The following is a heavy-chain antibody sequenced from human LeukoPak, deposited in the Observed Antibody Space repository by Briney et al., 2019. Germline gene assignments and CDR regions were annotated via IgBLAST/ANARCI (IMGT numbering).Heavy chain of an antibody. D-gene: IGHD5-12*01. V-gene: IGHV3-15*01. Sequence: GGSLRLSCAASGFTFSNAWMSWVRQAPGKGLEWVGRIKSKTDGGTTDYAAPVKGRFTISRDDSKNTLYLQMNSLKTEDTAVYYSTTDLRGYSGYDYGYWGQGTLVTVSS. CDR2: IKSKTDGGTT. CDR3: TTDLRGYSGYDYGY. CDR1: GFTFSNAW. J-gene: IGHJ4*02.